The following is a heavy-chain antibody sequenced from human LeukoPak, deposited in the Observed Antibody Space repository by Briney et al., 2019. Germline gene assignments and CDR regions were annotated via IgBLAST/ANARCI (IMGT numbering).Heavy chain of an antibody. CDR2: ISGSGGST. CDR1: GFTFSSYA. D-gene: IGHD3-9*01. J-gene: IGHJ2*01. CDR3: VREAPLTGDWYFDL. Sequence: QTGGSLRLSCAASGFTFSSYAMSWVRQAPGKGLEWVSAISGSGGSTYYADSVKGRFTISRDNGKSTLSLQMNSLRVEDTAVYYCVREAPLTGDWYFDLWGRGTLVTVSS. V-gene: IGHV3-23*01.